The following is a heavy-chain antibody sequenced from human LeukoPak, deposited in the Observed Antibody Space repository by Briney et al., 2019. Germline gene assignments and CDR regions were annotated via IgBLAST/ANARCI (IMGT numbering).Heavy chain of an antibody. CDR1: GYTFTRYD. Sequence: GASVKVSCKASGYTFTRYDVNWVRQAPGQGLEWLGWTNPNRGHRGYAQNFQGRVTLTSNTSISTAYMELINLTSDDTAVYYCSTGGDQRYWGQGTLVIVSS. J-gene: IGHJ4*02. CDR3: STGGDQRY. CDR2: TNPNRGHR. V-gene: IGHV1-8*01. D-gene: IGHD3-10*01.